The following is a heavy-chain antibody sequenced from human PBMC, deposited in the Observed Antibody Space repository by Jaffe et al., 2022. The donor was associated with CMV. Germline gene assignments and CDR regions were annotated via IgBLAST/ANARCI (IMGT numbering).Heavy chain of an antibody. J-gene: IGHJ6*02. CDR3: AKDISYPLRGSSSWNYGMDV. CDR1: GFTFDDYA. V-gene: IGHV3-9*01. CDR2: ISWNSGSI. D-gene: IGHD6-13*01. Sequence: EVQLVESGGGLVQPGRSLRLSCAASGFTFDDYAMHWVRQAPGKGLEWVSGISWNSGSIGYADSVKGRFTISRDNAKNSLYLQMNSLRAEDTALYYCAKDISYPLRGSSSWNYGMDVWGQGTTVTVSS.